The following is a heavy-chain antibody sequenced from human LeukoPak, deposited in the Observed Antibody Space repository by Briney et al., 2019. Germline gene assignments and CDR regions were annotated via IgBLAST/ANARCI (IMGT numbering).Heavy chain of an antibody. V-gene: IGHV3-7*01. CDR1: EFTFSSYW. J-gene: IGHJ3*02. CDR3: ARLLGIAVAGTSSAFDI. D-gene: IGHD6-19*01. CDR2: IKEDGSEK. Sequence: PGGSLRLSCAASEFTFSSYWMSWVRQAPGKGLEWVANIKEDGSEKYYVDSVKGRFTISRDNAKNSLYLQMNSLRAEDTAVYYCARLLGIAVAGTSSAFDIWGQGTMVTVSS.